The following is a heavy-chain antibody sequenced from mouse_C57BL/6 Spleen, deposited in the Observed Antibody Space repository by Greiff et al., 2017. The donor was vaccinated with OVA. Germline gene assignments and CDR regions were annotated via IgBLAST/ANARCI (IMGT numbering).Heavy chain of an antibody. Sequence: EVKLVESGGGLVKPGGSLKLSCAASGFTFSDYGMHWVRQAPEKGLEWVAYISSGSSTIYYADTVKGRFTISRDNAKNTLFLQMTSLRSDDTAMYYCASNYDHEGFAYWGQGTLVTVSA. CDR3: ASNYDHEGFAY. CDR1: GFTFSDYG. CDR2: ISSGSSTI. V-gene: IGHV5-17*01. J-gene: IGHJ3*01. D-gene: IGHD2-4*01.